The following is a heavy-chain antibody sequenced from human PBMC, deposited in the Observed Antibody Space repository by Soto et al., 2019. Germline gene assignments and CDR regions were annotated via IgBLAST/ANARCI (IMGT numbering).Heavy chain of an antibody. D-gene: IGHD2-21*01. J-gene: IGHJ4*02. CDR1: GFTFNTYP. CDR3: ARDRVIRSAKYYFDF. V-gene: IGHV3-30-3*01. Sequence: QVQLVESGGGVVQPGRSLRLSCAASGFTFNTYPMHWVRQVPGKGLEWVAVISYDGSDKHYADSVKGRFTISRDNSKHTLYLQMNSLRAEYTAVYNCARDRVIRSAKYYFDFWGQGTLVTVSS. CDR2: ISYDGSDK.